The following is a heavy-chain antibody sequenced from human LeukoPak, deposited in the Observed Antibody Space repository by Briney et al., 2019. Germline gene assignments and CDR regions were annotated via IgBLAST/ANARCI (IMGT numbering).Heavy chain of an antibody. V-gene: IGHV3-7*03. D-gene: IGHD6-13*01. J-gene: IGHJ4*02. Sequence: GGSLRLSCAASGFTSSTYWMTWVRQAPGKGLEWVANIKEDGSDKYYVDPVKGRFTISRDNVKSSLYLQMNGLRAEDTAVYFCARDSGWFRFDSWGQGTLVTVSS. CDR3: ARDSGWFRFDS. CDR2: IKEDGSDK. CDR1: GFTSSTYW.